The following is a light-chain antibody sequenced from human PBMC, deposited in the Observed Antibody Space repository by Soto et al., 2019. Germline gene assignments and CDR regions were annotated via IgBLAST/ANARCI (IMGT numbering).Light chain of an antibody. Sequence: DIQMTHSPSTLAASLGDRVTITFRASQGISNWLAWYQQKPGKAPKLLIYDASTLDSGVPSRFRGSGSGTEFTLTISGLQPEDVATYYCQQFRGTFGQGTKVDIK. CDR2: DAS. J-gene: IGKJ1*01. CDR3: QQFRGT. CDR1: QGISNW. V-gene: IGKV1-5*01.